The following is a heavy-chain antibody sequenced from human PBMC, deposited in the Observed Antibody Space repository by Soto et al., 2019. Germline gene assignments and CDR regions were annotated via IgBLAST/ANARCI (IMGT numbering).Heavy chain of an antibody. J-gene: IGHJ3*02. V-gene: IGHV2-70*01. CDR1: GFSLSTSGMC. D-gene: IGHD3-22*01. CDR3: THMPSITTIVVVPPMTLDGHLDI. CDR2: IDWDDDK. Sequence: SGPTLVNPTQTLTLTCTFSGFSLSTSGMCVSWIRQPPGKALEWLALIDWDDDKYYSTSLKTRLTISKDTSKNQVVLTMINLDPVDTATYYCTHMPSITTIVVVPPMTLDGHLDIWGQGTMVTVSS.